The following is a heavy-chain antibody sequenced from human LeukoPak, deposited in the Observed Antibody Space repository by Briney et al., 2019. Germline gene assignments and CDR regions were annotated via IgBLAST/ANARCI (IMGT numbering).Heavy chain of an antibody. Sequence: GGSLRLSCAASGFTFSSYAMHWVRQAPGKGLEWVAVISYDGSNKYYADSVEGRFTISRDNSKNTLYLQMNSLRAEDTAVYYCSTLLYDAFDIWGQGTMVTVSS. CDR3: STLLYDAFDI. V-gene: IGHV3-30-3*01. CDR2: ISYDGSNK. D-gene: IGHD2/OR15-2a*01. J-gene: IGHJ3*02. CDR1: GFTFSSYA.